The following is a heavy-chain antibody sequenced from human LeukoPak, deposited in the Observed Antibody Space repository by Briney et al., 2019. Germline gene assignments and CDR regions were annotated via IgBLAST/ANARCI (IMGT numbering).Heavy chain of an antibody. J-gene: IGHJ4*02. CDR1: GGSISSRNW. CDR2: ISHSGST. D-gene: IGHD5-24*01. Sequence: SETLSLTCAVSGGSISSRNWWTWVRQSPGKGLEWIGEISHSGSTNYNPSLESRVTISVDTSKNQFSLKLSSVTAADTAVYYCARGTWDRDGYNLVYWGQGTLVTVSS. CDR3: ARGTWDRDGYNLVY. V-gene: IGHV4-4*02.